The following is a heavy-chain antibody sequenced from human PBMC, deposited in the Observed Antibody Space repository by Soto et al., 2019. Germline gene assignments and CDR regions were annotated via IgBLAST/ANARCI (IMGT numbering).Heavy chain of an antibody. CDR3: AKTSLRVYYYGMDV. CDR2: ISGSSSTI. Sequence: GGSLRLSCAASGFTFSRYSMNWVRQAPGKGLEWVSHISGSSSTIYYTDSVKGRFTVSRDNAKNSLYLQMNSLRDEDTAVYFCAKTSLRVYYYGMDVWGQGTTVTVSS. V-gene: IGHV3-48*02. J-gene: IGHJ6*02. CDR1: GFTFSRYS.